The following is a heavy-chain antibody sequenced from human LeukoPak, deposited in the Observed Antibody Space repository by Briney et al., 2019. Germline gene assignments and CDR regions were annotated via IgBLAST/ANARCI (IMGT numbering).Heavy chain of an antibody. Sequence: GESLKISCKGSGYKFTNNWIAWVRQMPGKGLEWMGIIYPGDSDTKYSPSFQGQVTISADKSISTAYLQWSSLKASDTAIYYCARHLGRSDSPYGMDVWGQGTTVTVSS. CDR2: IYPGDSDT. CDR1: GYKFTNNW. D-gene: IGHD1-26*01. V-gene: IGHV5-51*01. CDR3: ARHLGRSDSPYGMDV. J-gene: IGHJ6*02.